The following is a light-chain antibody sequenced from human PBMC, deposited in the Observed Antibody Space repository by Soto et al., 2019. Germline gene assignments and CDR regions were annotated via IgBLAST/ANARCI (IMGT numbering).Light chain of an antibody. CDR3: QQLNSYSYT. CDR1: QGISSY. Sequence: DIQLTQSPSFLSASVGDRVTITCRASQGISSYLAWYQQKPGKAPKLLISAASTLQSGVPSRFSGSGSGTEFTLTISSLQPEDFATYYCQQLNSYSYTFGQGTKLDIK. J-gene: IGKJ2*01. CDR2: AAS. V-gene: IGKV1-9*01.